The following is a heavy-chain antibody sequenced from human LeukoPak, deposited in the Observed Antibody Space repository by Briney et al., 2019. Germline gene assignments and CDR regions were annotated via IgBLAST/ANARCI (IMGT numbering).Heavy chain of an antibody. V-gene: IGHV5-51*01. CDR2: IYPGDSDT. D-gene: IGHD6-13*01. Sequence: GESLKISCKGSGYTFTSYWIGWVRQMPGKGLEWMGIIYPGDSDTRYSPSFQGQVTISADKSISTAHLQWSSLKASDTAMYYCARLAAAGKVNYYYYYMDVWGKGTTVTVSS. CDR3: ARLAAAGKVNYYYYYMDV. CDR1: GYTFTSYW. J-gene: IGHJ6*03.